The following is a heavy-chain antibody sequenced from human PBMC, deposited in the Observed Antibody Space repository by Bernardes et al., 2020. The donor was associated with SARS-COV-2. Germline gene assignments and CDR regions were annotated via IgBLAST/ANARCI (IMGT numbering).Heavy chain of an antibody. D-gene: IGHD1-7*01. CDR2: IIPIFGTA. CDR3: ARVHWNYGGYYYYYGMDV. CDR1: GGTFSSYA. V-gene: IGHV1-69*13. J-gene: IGHJ6*02. Sequence: VKFSFKASGGTFSSYAISWVRQAPGQGLEWMGGIIPIFGTANYAQKFQGRVTITADESTSTAYMELSSLRSEDTAVYYCARVHWNYGGYYYYYGMDVWGQGTTVTVSS.